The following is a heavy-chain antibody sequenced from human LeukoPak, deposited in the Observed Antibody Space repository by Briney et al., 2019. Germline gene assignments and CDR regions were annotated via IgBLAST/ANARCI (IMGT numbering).Heavy chain of an antibody. CDR1: GGSISSSSYY. D-gene: IGHD1-26*01. J-gene: IGHJ4*02. CDR2: IYYSGST. Sequence: PSETLSLTCTVSGGSISSSSYYWGWIRQPPGKGLEWIGSIYYSGSTYYNPSLKSRVTISVDTSKNQLSLKLSSVTAADTAVYYCATSLYQSSRRELLQYYWGQGTLVTVSS. V-gene: IGHV4-39*01. CDR3: ATSLYQSSRRELLQYY.